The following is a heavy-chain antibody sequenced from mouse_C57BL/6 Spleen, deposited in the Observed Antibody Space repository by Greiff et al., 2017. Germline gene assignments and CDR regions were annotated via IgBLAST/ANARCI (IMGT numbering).Heavy chain of an antibody. Sequence: EVHLVESGGGLVKPGGSLKLSCAASGFTFSSYAMSWVRQTPEKRLEWVATISDGGSYTYYPVNVKGRFTISRDNAKNNLYLQMSHLKSEDTAMYYCARDSGYPFAYWGQGTLVTVSA. J-gene: IGHJ3*01. CDR1: GFTFSSYA. CDR3: ARDSGYPFAY. CDR2: ISDGGSYT. D-gene: IGHD2-2*01. V-gene: IGHV5-4*01.